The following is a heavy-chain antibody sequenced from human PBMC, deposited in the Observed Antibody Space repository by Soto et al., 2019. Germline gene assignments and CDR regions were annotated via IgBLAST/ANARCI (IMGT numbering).Heavy chain of an antibody. CDR2: MNPNSGNT. CDR1: GYTFTSYD. Sequence: ASVKVSCKASGYTFTSYDINWVRQATGQGLEWMGWMNPNSGNTGYAQKIQGRVNMTRNTSISTAYMELSSLRSEDTAEYYCAAELYERGDCCHFDYWGQGTLVTVSS. J-gene: IGHJ4*02. V-gene: IGHV1-8*01. CDR3: AAELYERGDCCHFDY. D-gene: IGHD2-21*02.